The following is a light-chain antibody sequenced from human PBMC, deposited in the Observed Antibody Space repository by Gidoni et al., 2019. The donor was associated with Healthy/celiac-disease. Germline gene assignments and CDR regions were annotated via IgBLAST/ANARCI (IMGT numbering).Light chain of an antibody. J-gene: IGKJ4*01. CDR1: QRVSSSY. CDR2: GAS. Sequence: EIVLTQSPGTLSLSPGERATLSCRASQRVSSSYLAWYQQKPGQAPRLLSYGASSRATGIPDRFSGSGSGTDFTLTISRLEPEDFAVYYCQQYGSSPLTFXGXTKVEIK. V-gene: IGKV3-20*01. CDR3: QQYGSSPLT.